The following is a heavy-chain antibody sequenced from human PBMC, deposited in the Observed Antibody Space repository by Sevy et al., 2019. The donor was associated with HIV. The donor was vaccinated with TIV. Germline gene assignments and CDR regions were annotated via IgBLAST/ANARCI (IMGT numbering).Heavy chain of an antibody. J-gene: IGHJ3*02. CDR1: GGSISSSSYY. Sequence: SETLSLTCTVSGGSISSSSYYWGWIRQPPGKGLEWIGSIYYSGSTYYNPSLKSRVTISVDTSKNQFSLKLSSVTAADTAVYYCARSRVGANTVDAFDIWGQGTMVTVSS. CDR2: IYYSGST. D-gene: IGHD1-26*01. V-gene: IGHV4-39*01. CDR3: ARSRVGANTVDAFDI.